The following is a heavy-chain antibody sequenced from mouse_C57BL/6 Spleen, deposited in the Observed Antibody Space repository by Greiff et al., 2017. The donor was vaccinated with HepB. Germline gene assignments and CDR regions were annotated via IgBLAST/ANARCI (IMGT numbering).Heavy chain of an antibody. D-gene: IGHD1-1*01. CDR2: ISSGSSTI. Sequence: EVQLVESGGGLVKPGGSLKLSCAASGFTFSDSGMHWVRQAPEKGLEWVAYISSGSSTIYYADTVTGRFTISRDNAKNTLFLQMTSLRSEDTAMYYCASYDYVAYWGQGTTLTVSA. CDR3: ASYDYVAY. CDR1: GFTFSDSG. J-gene: IGHJ2*01. V-gene: IGHV5-17*01.